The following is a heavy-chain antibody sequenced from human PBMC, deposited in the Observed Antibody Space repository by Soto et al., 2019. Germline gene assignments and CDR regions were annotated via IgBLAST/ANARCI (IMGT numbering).Heavy chain of an antibody. Sequence: ASVKVSCKTSAYSLTKYGLHWVRQAPGERLEWMGWNNLGNGDTKYSQKFQGRVTITRDTSATTAYMELSSLRSEDSAVFYCARTDCSTTSCYNYYYYGMDVWGQGTTVTVSS. CDR3: ARTDCSTTSCYNYYYYGMDV. CDR1: AYSLTKYG. CDR2: NNLGNGDT. D-gene: IGHD2-2*01. V-gene: IGHV1-3*01. J-gene: IGHJ6*02.